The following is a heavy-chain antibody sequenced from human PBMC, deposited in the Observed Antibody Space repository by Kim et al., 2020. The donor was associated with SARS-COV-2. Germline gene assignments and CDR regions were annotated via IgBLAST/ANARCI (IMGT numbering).Heavy chain of an antibody. D-gene: IGHD4-17*01. V-gene: IGHV3-15*01. CDR2: IKSKTDGGTT. Sequence: GGSLRLSCAASGFTFSNAWMSWVRQAPGKGLEWVGRIKSKTDGGTTDYAAPVKGRFTISRDDSKNTLYLQMNSLKTEDTAVYYCTTDPPTTVEDAFDIWGQGTMVTVSS. CDR3: TTDPPTTVEDAFDI. J-gene: IGHJ3*02. CDR1: GFTFSNAW.